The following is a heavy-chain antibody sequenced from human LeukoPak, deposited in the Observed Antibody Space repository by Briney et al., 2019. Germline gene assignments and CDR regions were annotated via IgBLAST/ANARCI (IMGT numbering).Heavy chain of an antibody. D-gene: IGHD3-22*01. CDR2: IIPIFGTA. J-gene: IGHJ4*02. Sequence: ASVKVSCKASGGTFSSYAISWVRQAPGQGLEWMGGIIPIFGTANYAQKFQGRVTITADESTSTAYMELSSLRSEDTAVYYCARGDDYYDSSGQFDYWGQGTLVTVSS. CDR3: ARGDDYYDSSGQFDY. V-gene: IGHV1-69*13. CDR1: GGTFSSYA.